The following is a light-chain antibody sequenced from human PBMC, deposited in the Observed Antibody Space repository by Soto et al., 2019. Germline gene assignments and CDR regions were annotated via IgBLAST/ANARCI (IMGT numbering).Light chain of an antibody. Sequence: IQMTQSPSTLSASVGDRVTIPCRASQTINNRLAWYQQKPGKAPKLLIYDVSTLEGGVPSRFSVSGYGTEFTLTISSLQPNDFATYYCQQYDSYWEMFGHGTKVEV. J-gene: IGKJ1*01. V-gene: IGKV1-5*01. CDR2: DVS. CDR3: QQYDSYWEM. CDR1: QTINNR.